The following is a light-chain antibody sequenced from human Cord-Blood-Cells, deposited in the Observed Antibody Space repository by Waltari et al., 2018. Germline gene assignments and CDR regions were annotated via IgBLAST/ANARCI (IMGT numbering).Light chain of an antibody. CDR1: SSDVGGYNS. CDR3: SSYAGSNRV. V-gene: IGLV2-8*01. CDR2: EVS. J-gene: IGLJ3*02. Sequence: QSALTQPPSASGSPGQPVTISCPGTSSDVGGYNSVSWYQQHPGKAPKLIIYEVSKRPSGVPDRFSGSKSGNTASLTVSGLQAEDEADYYCSSYAGSNRVFGGGTKLTVL.